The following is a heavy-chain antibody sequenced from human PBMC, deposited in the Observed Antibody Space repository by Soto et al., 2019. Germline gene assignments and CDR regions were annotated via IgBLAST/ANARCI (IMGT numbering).Heavy chain of an antibody. CDR2: INPKTGDT. CDR1: GYTFTDFY. Sequence: QVQLVQSGTEVKKPGASVTVSCKSSGYTFTDFYLHWLRQAPGQGLEWVGWINPKTGDTKSSQKCQGRVTMSRDTSGSTAYIDLTSLTADDTAMYYCATGTNGTTGWYHPWGQGTRVTVSS. CDR3: ATGTNGTTGWYHP. V-gene: IGHV1-2*02. D-gene: IGHD1-1*01. J-gene: IGHJ5*02.